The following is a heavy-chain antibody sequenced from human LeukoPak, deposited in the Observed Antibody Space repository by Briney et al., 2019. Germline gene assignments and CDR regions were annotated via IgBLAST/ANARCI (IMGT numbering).Heavy chain of an antibody. CDR3: ARGRFYYYGSGSFVFDY. CDR2: INHSGST. V-gene: IGHV4-34*01. J-gene: IGHJ4*02. Sequence: SETLSLTCAVYGGSFSGHYWSWIRQPPGKGLEWIGEINHSGSTNYNPSLKSRVTISVDTSKNQFSLKLSSVTAADTAVYYCARGRFYYYGSGSFVFDYWGQGTLVTVSS. D-gene: IGHD3-10*01. CDR1: GGSFSGHY.